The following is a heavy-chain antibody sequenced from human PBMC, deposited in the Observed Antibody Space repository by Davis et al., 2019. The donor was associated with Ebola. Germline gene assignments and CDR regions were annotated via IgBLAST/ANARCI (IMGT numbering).Heavy chain of an antibody. CDR2: IYYSGST. CDR3: ARVDITLGMDV. V-gene: IGHV4-59*08. D-gene: IGHD2/OR15-2a*01. Sequence: MPSETLSLTCTVSGGSISSYYWSWIRQPPGKGLEWIGYIYYSGSTNYNPSLKSRVTISVGTSKNQFSLKLSSVTAADTAVYYCARVDITLGMDVWGQGTTVTVSS. CDR1: GGSISSYY. J-gene: IGHJ6*02.